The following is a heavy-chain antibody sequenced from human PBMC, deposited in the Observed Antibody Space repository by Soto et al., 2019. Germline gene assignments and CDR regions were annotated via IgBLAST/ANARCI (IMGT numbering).Heavy chain of an antibody. V-gene: IGHV3-23*01. J-gene: IGHJ6*02. Sequence: GGSLRLSCAASGFTFSSYAMSWVRQAPGKGLEWVSAISGSGSSTYYADSVKGRLTISRDNSKNTLYLQMNSLRAEDTAVYYCAKGQHCSTTSCYFYYYGMDVWGQGTTVTVAS. D-gene: IGHD2-2*01. CDR3: AKGQHCSTTSCYFYYYGMDV. CDR1: GFTFSSYA. CDR2: ISGSGSST.